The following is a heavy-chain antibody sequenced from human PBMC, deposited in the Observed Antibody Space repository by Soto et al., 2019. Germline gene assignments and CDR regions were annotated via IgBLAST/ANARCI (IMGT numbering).Heavy chain of an antibody. V-gene: IGHV1-18*01. J-gene: IGHJ6*02. CDR1: GYTFTGYG. CDR3: ASVKYSPPYYYYYGMDV. Sequence: QVQLVQSGAEVKNPGASVKVSCKASGYTFTGYGISWVRQAPGQGLEWMGWISAYNGNTNYAQKLQGRVTMTTDTYTSTAYIELRSLRSDDTAVYYYASVKYSPPYYYYYGMDVWGQGTTVTVSS. D-gene: IGHD5-18*01. CDR2: ISAYNGNT.